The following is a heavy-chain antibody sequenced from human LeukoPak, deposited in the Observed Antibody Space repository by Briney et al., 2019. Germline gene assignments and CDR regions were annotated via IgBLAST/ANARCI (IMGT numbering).Heavy chain of an antibody. CDR3: ARGRAAGTLWLDY. CDR1: GYTFTSFG. CDR2: ISGNNDNT. Sequence: ASVNASCTASGYTFTSFGITRVRESPGQGLGWMGGISGNNDNTNYAQKVQGRVTMTTNTSTSTDYMELRSLRSDDTAVYYCARGRAAGTLWLDYWGQGNLVTVSS. D-gene: IGHD6-13*01. V-gene: IGHV1-18*01. J-gene: IGHJ4*02.